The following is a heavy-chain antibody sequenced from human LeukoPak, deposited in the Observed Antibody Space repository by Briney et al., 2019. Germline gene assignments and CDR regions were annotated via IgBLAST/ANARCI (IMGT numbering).Heavy chain of an antibody. D-gene: IGHD3/OR15-3a*01. CDR1: GVSISSSNSY. CDR2: IYYSGNT. CDR3: ARQTGSGLFILP. V-gene: IGHV4-39*01. Sequence: SETLSLTCTVSGVSISSSNSYWGWIRQPPGKGLEWIGSIYYSGNTYYNASLKSQVSISIDTSKNQFSLRLTSVTAADTAVYYCARQTGSGLFILPGDQGIVVTVSA. J-gene: IGHJ4*02.